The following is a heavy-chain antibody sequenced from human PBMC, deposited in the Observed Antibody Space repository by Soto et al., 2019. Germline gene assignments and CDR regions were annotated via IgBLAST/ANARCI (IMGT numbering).Heavy chain of an antibody. CDR2: ISGNNGAT. CDR3: VRDLKYLPVTGHLFDS. V-gene: IGHV1-18*01. CDR1: GYGIAKAG. J-gene: IGHJ5*01. Sequence: SVKGDWTGAGYGIAKAGGGWVRQAPGQGLEWMGSISGNNGATNFAPKVQDRITMTLDTSTGVASLTLRSLRSDDTAIYHFVRDLKYLPVTGHLFDSPGQGTL. D-gene: IGHD1-1*01.